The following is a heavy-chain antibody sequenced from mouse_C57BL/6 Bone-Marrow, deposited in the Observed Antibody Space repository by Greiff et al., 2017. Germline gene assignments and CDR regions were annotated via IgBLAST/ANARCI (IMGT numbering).Heavy chain of an antibody. D-gene: IGHD2-4*01. CDR3: ARHSGYDYPWFAY. V-gene: IGHV5-12*01. CDR2: ISNGGGST. CDR1: GFTFSDYY. J-gene: IGHJ3*01. Sequence: EVKVVESGGGLVQPGGSLKLSCAASGFTFSDYYMYWVRQTPEKRLEWVAYISNGGGSTYYPDTVKGRFTISRDNAKNTLYLQMSRLKSEDTAMYYCARHSGYDYPWFAYWGQGTLVTVSA.